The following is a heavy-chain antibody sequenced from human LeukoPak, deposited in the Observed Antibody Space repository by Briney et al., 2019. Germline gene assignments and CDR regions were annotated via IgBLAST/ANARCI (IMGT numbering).Heavy chain of an antibody. D-gene: IGHD3-10*01. CDR2: ISGSGGST. CDR1: GFTFSSYA. Sequence: GGSLKLSCAASGFTFSSYAMSWVRQAPGKGLEWVSAISGSGGSTYYADSVKGRFTISRDNSKNTLYLQTNSLRAEDTAVYYCAKGWFYGSGSYYTHFDYWGQGTLVTVSS. J-gene: IGHJ4*02. CDR3: AKGWFYGSGSYYTHFDY. V-gene: IGHV3-23*01.